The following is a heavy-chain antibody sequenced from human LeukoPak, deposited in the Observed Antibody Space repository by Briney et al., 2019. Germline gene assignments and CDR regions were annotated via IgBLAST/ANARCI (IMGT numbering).Heavy chain of an antibody. CDR3: ARGGMVRDGRHFQFDH. CDR1: GYTFTSYS. V-gene: IGHV1-46*01. Sequence: ASVKVSCKASGYTFTSYSMHWVRQAPGQGLEWMGIINPNGGSTIYAQKFQGRVTMTRDTSTSTVYMDLTSLRSEDTAVYYCARGGMVRDGRHFQFDHWGQGTLVTVSS. CDR2: INPNGGST. J-gene: IGHJ4*02. D-gene: IGHD3-10*01.